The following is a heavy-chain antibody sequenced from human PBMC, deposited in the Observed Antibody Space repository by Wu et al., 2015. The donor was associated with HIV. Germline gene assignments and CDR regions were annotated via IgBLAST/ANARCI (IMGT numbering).Heavy chain of an antibody. CDR3: ARDFXTSVTSDSGVSD. J-gene: IGHJ4*01. Sequence: QVQLVQSGAEVKKPGSSVKVSCTISGGSFSSYSVSWVRQAPGQGLEWMGRIIPIFGTTNYAQKFQRRVTITADGSTSTVYMEVSSLISEDTAVYYCARDFXTSVTSDSGVSDWGQGTLVTVSS. CDR1: GGSFSSYS. V-gene: IGHV1-69*13. D-gene: IGHD4-17*01. CDR2: IIPIFGTT.